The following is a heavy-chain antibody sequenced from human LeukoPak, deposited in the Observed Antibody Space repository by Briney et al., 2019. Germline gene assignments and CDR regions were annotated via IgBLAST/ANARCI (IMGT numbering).Heavy chain of an antibody. CDR1: GGSFSGYF. V-gene: IGHV4-34*01. CDR3: AVSAAALFDP. Sequence: SSETLSLTCAIYGGSFSGYFWSWFRQPPGKGLEWIGEINRSGSTNYNSSLSLKSRVTISVDTSKNQFSLKLSSVTAADTAVYYCAVSAAALFDPWGQGILVTVSS. CDR2: INRSGST. J-gene: IGHJ5*02. D-gene: IGHD6-6*01.